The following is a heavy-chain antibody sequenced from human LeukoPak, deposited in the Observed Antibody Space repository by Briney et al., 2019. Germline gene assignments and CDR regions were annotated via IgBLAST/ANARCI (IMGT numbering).Heavy chain of an antibody. Sequence: GGSLRLSCAASGFTFSSYGMHWVRQAPGKGLEWVAVISYDGSNKYYADSVKGRFTISRDNSKNTLYLQMNSLRAEDTAVYYCATTSSRSSSWYPNFDYWGQGTLVTVSS. D-gene: IGHD6-13*01. CDR2: ISYDGSNK. V-gene: IGHV3-30*03. CDR3: ATTSSRSSSWYPNFDY. CDR1: GFTFSSYG. J-gene: IGHJ4*02.